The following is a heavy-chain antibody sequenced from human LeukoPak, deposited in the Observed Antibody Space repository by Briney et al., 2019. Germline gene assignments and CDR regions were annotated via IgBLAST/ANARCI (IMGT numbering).Heavy chain of an antibody. V-gene: IGHV3-48*01. CDR3: AFRADTVIRPATYAFDI. Sequence: GGSLRLSCAASGFTFSRYSLNWVRQAPGKGLEWVSYISSRSSAMYYADSVKGRFTISRDNVKNSLYLQMNSLRAEDTAIYYCAFRADTVIRPATYAFDIWGQGTMVTVSS. CDR2: ISSRSSAM. CDR1: GFTFSRYS. J-gene: IGHJ3*02. D-gene: IGHD2-15*01.